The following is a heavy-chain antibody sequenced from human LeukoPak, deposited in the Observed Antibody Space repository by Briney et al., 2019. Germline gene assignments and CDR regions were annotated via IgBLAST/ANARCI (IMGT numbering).Heavy chain of an antibody. V-gene: IGHV1-69*04. J-gene: IGHJ5*02. CDR2: IIPILGIA. D-gene: IGHD2-15*01. Sequence: GASVKVSCKASGGTFSSYAISWVRQAPGQGLEWMGRIIPILGIANYAQKFQGRVMITADKSTSTAYMELSSLRSEDTAVYYCARSPRYCSGGSCYSRWNWFDPWGQGTLVTVSS. CDR3: ARSPRYCSGGSCYSRWNWFDP. CDR1: GGTFSSYA.